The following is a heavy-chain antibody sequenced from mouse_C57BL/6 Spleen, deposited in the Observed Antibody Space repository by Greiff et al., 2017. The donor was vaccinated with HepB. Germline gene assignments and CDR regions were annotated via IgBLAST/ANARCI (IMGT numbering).Heavy chain of an antibody. V-gene: IGHV1-15*01. CDR1: GYTFTDYE. CDR2: IDPETGGT. CDR3: TRYDYGSSPFGY. Sequence: QVQLQQSGAELVRPGASVTLSCKASGYTFTDYEMHWVKQTPVHGLEWIGAIDPETGGTAYNQKFKGKAILTADKSSSTAYMQLRSLTSEDSAVYYCTRYDYGSSPFGYWGQGTLVTVSA. D-gene: IGHD1-1*01. J-gene: IGHJ3*02.